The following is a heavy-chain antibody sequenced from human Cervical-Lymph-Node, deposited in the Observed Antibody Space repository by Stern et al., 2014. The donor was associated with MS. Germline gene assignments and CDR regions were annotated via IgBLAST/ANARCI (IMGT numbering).Heavy chain of an antibody. D-gene: IGHD3-3*02. J-gene: IGHJ4*02. V-gene: IGHV3-48*01. Sequence: EMQLVESGGGLVQPGGSLRLSCAVSGFTLSDYSMNWVRQAPGKGLEWISYIRSSSSDISYAGSVKGRFTISRDDAKNSLYLQMNSLRAEDTAVYYCARDLAWAFDSWGQGTLVTVSS. CDR1: GFTLSDYS. CDR3: ARDLAWAFDS. CDR2: IRSSSSDI.